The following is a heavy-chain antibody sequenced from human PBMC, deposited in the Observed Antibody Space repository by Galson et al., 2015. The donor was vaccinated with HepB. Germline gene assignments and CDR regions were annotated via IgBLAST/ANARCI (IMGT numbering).Heavy chain of an antibody. CDR2: IIPIFGTA. Sequence: SVKVSCKASGGTFSSYAISWVRQAPGQGLEWMGGIIPIFGTANYAQKFQGRVTITADESTSTAYMELSSLRSEDTAVYYCARGDDILTGYYLGIWGQGTMVTVSS. CDR1: GGTFSSYA. V-gene: IGHV1-69*13. CDR3: ARGDDILTGYYLGI. J-gene: IGHJ3*02. D-gene: IGHD3-9*01.